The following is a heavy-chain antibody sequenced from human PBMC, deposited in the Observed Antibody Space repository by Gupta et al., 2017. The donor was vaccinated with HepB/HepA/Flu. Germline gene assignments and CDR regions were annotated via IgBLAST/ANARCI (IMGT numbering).Heavy chain of an antibody. CDR3: ARERRGGDSYGKPGYYYYMDV. CDR1: GGSISSYY. V-gene: IGHV4-59*01. D-gene: IGHD5-18*01. Sequence: QVQLQESRPGLVKPSETLSLTCPVSGGSISSYYWSWIRQPPGQGLEWIGYIYYSGSTNYNPSLKSRVTISVDTSKNQFSLKLSSVTAADTAVYYCARERRGGDSYGKPGYYYYMDVWGKGTTVTVSS. J-gene: IGHJ6*03. CDR2: IYYSGST.